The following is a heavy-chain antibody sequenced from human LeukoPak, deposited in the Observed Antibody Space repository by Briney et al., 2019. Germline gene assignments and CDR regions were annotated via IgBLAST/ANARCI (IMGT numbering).Heavy chain of an antibody. J-gene: IGHJ4*02. V-gene: IGHV3-9*01. CDR3: AKDPRAVATTFDY. Sequence: GGSLRLSCAASGFTFRNHWMHWVRQAPGKGLECVSGISWNSGSIGYADSVKGRFTISRDNAKNSLYLQMNSLRAEDTALYYCAKDPRAVATTFDYWGQGTLVTVSS. CDR2: ISWNSGSI. CDR1: GFTFRNHW. D-gene: IGHD5-12*01.